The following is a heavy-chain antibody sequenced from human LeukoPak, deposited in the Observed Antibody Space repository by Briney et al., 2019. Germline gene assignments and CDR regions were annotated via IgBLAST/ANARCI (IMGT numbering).Heavy chain of an antibody. V-gene: IGHV3-23*01. CDR3: AKAGNDYVWGSYRDTHFDY. CDR1: GFTFSSYA. J-gene: IGHJ4*02. Sequence: GGSLRLSCAASGFTFSSYAMSWVRQAPGKGLEWVSAISGSGGSTYYADSVKGRFTISRDNSKNTLYLQMNSLRAEDTAVYYCAKAGNDYVWGSYRDTHFDYWGQGTLVTVSS. CDR2: ISGSGGST. D-gene: IGHD3-16*02.